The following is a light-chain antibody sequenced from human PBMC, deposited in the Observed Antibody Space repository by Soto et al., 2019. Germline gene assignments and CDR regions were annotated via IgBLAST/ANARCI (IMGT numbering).Light chain of an antibody. V-gene: IGKV1-6*01. CDR3: LQYYNFSWT. Sequence: AIQMTQSPASLSASVGDRVTITCRASQDIRNDLAWYQQKPGQAPHLLIFAAFNLQSGVPSRFSGGGSGTHFTLTISSLQPDDFATYYCLQYYNFSWTFGQGTKVDIK. CDR2: AAF. CDR1: QDIRND. J-gene: IGKJ1*01.